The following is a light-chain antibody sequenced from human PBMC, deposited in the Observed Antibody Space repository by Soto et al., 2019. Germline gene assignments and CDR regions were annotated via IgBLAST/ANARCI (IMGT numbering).Light chain of an antibody. CDR3: QSYDSSLSIWV. Sequence: QSVLTQPPSVSGAPGQRVTISCTGRGSNIGAGYDLHWYQQLPGTAPKLLIYGNNNRPSGVPDRFSASKSGTSASLAITGLQAEDEGDYYCQSYDSSLSIWVFGGGTKLTVL. CDR1: GSNIGAGYD. V-gene: IGLV1-40*01. J-gene: IGLJ3*02. CDR2: GNN.